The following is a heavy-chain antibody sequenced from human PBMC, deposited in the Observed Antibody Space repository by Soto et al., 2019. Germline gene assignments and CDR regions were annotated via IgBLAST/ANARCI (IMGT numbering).Heavy chain of an antibody. J-gene: IGHJ4*02. Sequence: QVQLVQSGAEEKKPGAAVNASCKSSGITITSYAMHWLRHPRGQRLEWMGWINAGNGNTKYSQKFQGRVTITRDTSASTAYMELSSLRSEDTAVYYCASESYGGEFDYWGQGTLVSVSS. V-gene: IGHV1-3*05. D-gene: IGHD4-17*01. CDR2: INAGNGNT. CDR1: GITITSYA. CDR3: ASESYGGEFDY.